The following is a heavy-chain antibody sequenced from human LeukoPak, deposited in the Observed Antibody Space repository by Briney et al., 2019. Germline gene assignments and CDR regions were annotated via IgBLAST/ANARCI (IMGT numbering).Heavy chain of an antibody. J-gene: IGHJ3*02. CDR3: ARVQYYYGSGSDEAFDI. Sequence: SETLSLTCTVSGGSISSYYWSWIRQPAGKGLEWIGRIYTSGSTNYNPSLKSRVTMSVDTSKSQFSLKLSSVTAADTAVYYCARVQYYYGSGSDEAFDIWGQGTMVTVSS. D-gene: IGHD3-10*01. CDR2: IYTSGST. V-gene: IGHV4-4*07. CDR1: GGSISSYY.